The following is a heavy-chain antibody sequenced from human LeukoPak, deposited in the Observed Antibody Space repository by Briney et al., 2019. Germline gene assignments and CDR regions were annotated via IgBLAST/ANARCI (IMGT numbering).Heavy chain of an antibody. D-gene: IGHD3-10*01. CDR3: ARDIGAPDDY. CDR1: GFTFSRYW. Sequence: GGSLRLSCAASGFTFSRYWMNWVRQAPGKGLVWVSRINADGSSTNYADSVRGRFTISRDNAKNTVYLQMNSLRAEDTAVYFCARDIGAPDDYWGQGTLVTVSS. CDR2: INADGSST. V-gene: IGHV3-74*01. J-gene: IGHJ4*02.